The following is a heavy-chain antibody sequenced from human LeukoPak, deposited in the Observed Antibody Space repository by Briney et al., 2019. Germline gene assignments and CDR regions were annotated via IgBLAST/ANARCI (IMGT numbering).Heavy chain of an antibody. V-gene: IGHV1-69*13. D-gene: IGHD3-22*01. CDR3: AREAAMVYYYDSSGQTEFDY. CDR2: IIPIFGTA. J-gene: IGHJ4*02. CDR1: GGTFSSYA. Sequence: ASVKVSCKASGGTFSSYAISWVRQAPGQGLEWMGGIIPIFGTANYAQKFQGRVTITADESTSTAYMELSSLRSEDTAVYYCAREAAMVYYYDSSGQTEFDYWGQGTLVTVSS.